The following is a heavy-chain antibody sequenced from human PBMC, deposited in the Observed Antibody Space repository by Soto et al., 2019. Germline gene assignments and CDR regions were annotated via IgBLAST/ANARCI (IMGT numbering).Heavy chain of an antibody. CDR3: AREEVAYFGSGSHNWFDP. CDR2: ISYSGNT. V-gene: IGHV4-31*03. Sequence: QVQLQESGPGLVKPSQTLSLTCTVSGGSVNVGDHYWSWIRQFPGRGLEWIGYISYSGNTYYNPSLKVRVTLSLAISESPFSLRLASVTAADTAMYYCAREEVAYFGSGSHNWFDPWGQGTLVTVSS. CDR1: GGSVNVGDHY. D-gene: IGHD3-10*01. J-gene: IGHJ5*02.